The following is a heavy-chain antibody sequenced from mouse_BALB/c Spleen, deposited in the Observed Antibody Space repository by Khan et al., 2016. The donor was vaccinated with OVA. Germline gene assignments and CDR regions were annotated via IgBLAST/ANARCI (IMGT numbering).Heavy chain of an antibody. CDR3: AREAASWDFSLHY. CDR2: INPYNAGT. V-gene: IGHV1S136*01. CDR1: GYSFTNYV. J-gene: IGHJ3*01. Sequence: IQLVQSGPELVEPGASVKMSCKASGYSFTNYVMHWVKQKPGQGLEWIGYINPYNAGTRYNEKFKGKATLTSDISSTTAYLELSSLTSEDSAVDFCAREAASWDFSLHYWGQGTLVTVSA. D-gene: IGHD4-1*01.